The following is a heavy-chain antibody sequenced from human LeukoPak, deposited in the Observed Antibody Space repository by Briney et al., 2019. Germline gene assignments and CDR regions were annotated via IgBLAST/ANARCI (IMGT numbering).Heavy chain of an antibody. J-gene: IGHJ4*02. CDR3: AKRGADISYDYVWGSYRSYIDY. Sequence: GGSLRLSCAASGFTFTSYAMSWVRQAPGKGLEWVSAMSGSGGSTYYADSVKGRFTISRDNSKNTLYLQMNSLRAEDTAVYYCAKRGADISYDYVWGSYRSYIDYWGQGTLVTVSS. CDR1: GFTFTSYA. V-gene: IGHV3-23*01. D-gene: IGHD3-16*02. CDR2: MSGSGGST.